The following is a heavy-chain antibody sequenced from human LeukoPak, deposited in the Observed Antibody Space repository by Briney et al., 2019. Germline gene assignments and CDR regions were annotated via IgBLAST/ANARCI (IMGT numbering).Heavy chain of an antibody. J-gene: IGHJ4*02. Sequence: GGSLRLSCAASGFTVSSNYMSWVRQAPGKGLEWVSVIYSGGSTYYADSVKGRFTISRDNSKNTLYLQMNSLRAEDTAVYYCARVLRDGYSDYWGQGTLVTVSP. V-gene: IGHV3-53*01. CDR2: IYSGGST. D-gene: IGHD5-24*01. CDR3: ARVLRDGYSDY. CDR1: GFTVSSNY.